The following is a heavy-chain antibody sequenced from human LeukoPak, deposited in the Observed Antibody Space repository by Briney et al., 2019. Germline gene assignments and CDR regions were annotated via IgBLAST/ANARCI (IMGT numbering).Heavy chain of an antibody. V-gene: IGHV3-33*01. CDR2: IWYDGSNK. CDR3: ARDSTMVRGVIGPFDY. D-gene: IGHD3-10*01. J-gene: IGHJ4*02. Sequence: GRSLRLSCAASGFTFSSYGMHWVRQAPGKGLEWVAVIWYDGSNKYYAGSVKGRFTISRDNSKNTLYLQMNSLRAEDTAVYYCARDSTMVRGVIGPFDYWGQGTLVTVSS. CDR1: GFTFSSYG.